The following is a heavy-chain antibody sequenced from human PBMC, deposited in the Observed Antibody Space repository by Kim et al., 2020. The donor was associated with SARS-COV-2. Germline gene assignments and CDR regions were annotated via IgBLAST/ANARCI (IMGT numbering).Heavy chain of an antibody. J-gene: IGHJ6*01. V-gene: IGHV4-59*01. D-gene: IGHD6-13*01. CDR2: IYYSGST. CDR1: GGSISSYY. CDR3: ARDLMEPSIAAAGIPGYG. Sequence: SETLSLTCTVSGGSISSYYWSWIRQPPGKGLEWIGYIYYSGSTNYNPSLKSRVTISVDTSKNQFSLKLSSVTAADTAVYYCARDLMEPSIAAAGIPGYG.